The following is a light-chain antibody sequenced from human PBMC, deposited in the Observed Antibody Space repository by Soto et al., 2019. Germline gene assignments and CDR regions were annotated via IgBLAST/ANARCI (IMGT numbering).Light chain of an antibody. V-gene: IGKV2-28*01. Sequence: DIVMTQSPLSLPVTPGEPASISCRSSQSLLHSNGYNYLDWYLQKPGQSPQLLIYLGSNRASGVPDRFSGSGSGTDFTLKISRLEAEYVGVYYCMQALQTITFGQGTRLEIK. CDR2: LGS. CDR1: QSLLHSNGYNY. CDR3: MQALQTIT. J-gene: IGKJ5*01.